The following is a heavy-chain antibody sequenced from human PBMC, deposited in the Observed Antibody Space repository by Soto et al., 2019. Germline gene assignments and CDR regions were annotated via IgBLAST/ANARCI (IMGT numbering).Heavy chain of an antibody. CDR3: ARDKDRQQLGGNYYYILDV. V-gene: IGHV1-69*12. CDR1: GGTFSTSA. Sequence: QVQLMQSGAEVKKPGSSVKVSCKASGGTFSTSAISWVRQAPGEGLEWVGGIMPVFATPDYAQKFQGRVTISADESTPTGYLELTSLTTDDTAVYYCARDKDRQQLGGNYYYILDVWGQGTAITVSS. J-gene: IGHJ6*02. D-gene: IGHD3-3*02. CDR2: IMPVFATP.